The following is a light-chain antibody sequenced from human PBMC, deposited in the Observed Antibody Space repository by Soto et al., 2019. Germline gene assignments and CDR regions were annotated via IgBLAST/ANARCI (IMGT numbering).Light chain of an antibody. CDR1: QSVSSY. CDR3: QQRSNWSPLFT. CDR2: DAS. V-gene: IGKV3-11*01. Sequence: EIVLTQSPATLSLSPGERATLSCRASQSVSSYLAWYQQKPGQAPRLLIYDASNRATGIPARFSGSGSGTDFTLTISSLEPEDFAVYYCQQRSNWSPLFTLGPGTKVDIK. J-gene: IGKJ3*01.